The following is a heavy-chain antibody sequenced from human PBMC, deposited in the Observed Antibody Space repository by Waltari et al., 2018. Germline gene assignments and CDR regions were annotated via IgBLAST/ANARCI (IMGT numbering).Heavy chain of an antibody. CDR3: ASLAGFDAFDI. D-gene: IGHD3-3*02. CDR1: GFTFSSYS. V-gene: IGHV3-21*01. Sequence: EVQVVESGGGLVKPGGSLRLSCAASGFTFSSYSMNWVRQAPGEGLEGVSCISASSSSYIYYADSVKGRFTISRDNAKNSLYLQMNSLRAEDTAMYYCASLAGFDAFDIWGQGTMVTVSS. CDR2: ISASSSSYI. J-gene: IGHJ3*02.